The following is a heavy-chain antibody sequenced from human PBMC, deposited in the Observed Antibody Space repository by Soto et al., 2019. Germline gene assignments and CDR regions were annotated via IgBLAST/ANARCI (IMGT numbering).Heavy chain of an antibody. Sequence: QVQLVQSGAEVQKPGSSLRVSCEASGGTLSSYTFNWVRQAPGQVLEWMGRIIPVLNITNYAQNFKGRVTITADKSTSTVYMELSSLRSDDSAIYYCARGVWVTDGGMNYYYYYMDVWGKGSTVTVSS. CDR3: ARGVWVTDGGMNYYYYYMDV. V-gene: IGHV1-69*02. CDR2: IIPVLNIT. J-gene: IGHJ6*03. CDR1: GGTLSSYT. D-gene: IGHD2-21*02.